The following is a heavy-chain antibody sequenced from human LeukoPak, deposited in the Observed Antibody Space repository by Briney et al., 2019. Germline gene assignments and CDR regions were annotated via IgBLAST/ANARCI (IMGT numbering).Heavy chain of an antibody. CDR2: IDHSGST. V-gene: IGHV4-59*08. D-gene: IGHD1-26*01. CDR3: ARHGGSYYRYSDY. Sequence: SETLSLTCTVAGGSFSRYFWTWIRQTPGKGLEWIGYIDHSGSTYYNPSLKSRVTISVDTSKNQFSLKLSSVTAADTAVYYCARHGGSYYRYSDYWGQGTLVTVSS. CDR1: GGSFSRYF. J-gene: IGHJ4*02.